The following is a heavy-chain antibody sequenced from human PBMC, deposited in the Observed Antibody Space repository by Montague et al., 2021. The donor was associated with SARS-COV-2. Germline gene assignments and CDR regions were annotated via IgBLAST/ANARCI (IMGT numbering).Heavy chain of an antibody. CDR3: ARLSGVAPRCYYEGMGV. D-gene: IGHD7-27*01. J-gene: IGHJ6*02. CDR1: GFSLRTAGTC. CDR2: IDWDGDK. Sequence: PALVKPTQTLTLTCTFSGFSLRTAGTCVSWIRQPPGKAPQWLARIDWDGDKYYSRTLETRVSISTDTAKTQVVLTMTNVDPMDTATYYCARLSGVAPRCYYEGMGVWGQVTAVTVSS. V-gene: IGHV2-70*11.